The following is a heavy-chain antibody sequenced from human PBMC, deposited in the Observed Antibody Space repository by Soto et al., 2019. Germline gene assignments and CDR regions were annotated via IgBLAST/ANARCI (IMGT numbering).Heavy chain of an antibody. J-gene: IGHJ4*02. CDR1: GGSISSGGYY. Sequence: SETLSLTCTVSGGSISSGGYYCSWIRQHPGKGLEWIGYIYYSGSTYYNPSLKSRVTISVDTSKNQFSLKLSSVTAADTAVYYCARWPQLEPRFDYWGQGTLVTVSS. V-gene: IGHV4-31*03. D-gene: IGHD1-1*01. CDR3: ARWPQLEPRFDY. CDR2: IYYSGST.